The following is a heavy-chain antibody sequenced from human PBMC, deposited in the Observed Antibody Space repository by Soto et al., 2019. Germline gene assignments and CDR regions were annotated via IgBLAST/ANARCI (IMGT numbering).Heavy chain of an antibody. CDR2: ISYDGSNK. V-gene: IGHV3-30*03. CDR3: ASTTLGYCISTSCPPDY. CDR1: GFTFSSYG. Sequence: QVQLVESGGGVVQPGRSLRLSCAASGFTFSSYGMHWVRQAPGKGLEWVAVISYDGSNKYYADSVKGRFTISRDNSKNMXYLQMNSLRAEDTAVYYCASTTLGYCISTSCPPDYWGQGTLVTVSS. J-gene: IGHJ4*02. D-gene: IGHD2-2*01.